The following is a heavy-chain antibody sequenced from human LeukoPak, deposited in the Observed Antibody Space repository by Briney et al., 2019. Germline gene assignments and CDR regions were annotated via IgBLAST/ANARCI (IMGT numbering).Heavy chain of an antibody. CDR1: GFTFSSYG. CDR2: ISYDGSNK. CDR3: ASLRYFDWLFDY. D-gene: IGHD3-9*01. Sequence: GGSLRLSCAASGFTFSSYGMHWVRQAPGKGLEWVAVISYDGSNKYYADSVKGRFTISRDNSKNTLYLQMNSLRAEDTAVYYCASLRYFDWLFDYWGQGTLVTVSS. J-gene: IGHJ4*02. V-gene: IGHV3-30*03.